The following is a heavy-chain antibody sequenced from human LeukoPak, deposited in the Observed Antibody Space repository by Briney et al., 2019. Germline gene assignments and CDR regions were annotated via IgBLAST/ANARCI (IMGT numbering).Heavy chain of an antibody. D-gene: IGHD6-6*01. J-gene: IGHJ6*04. CDR1: GLTFNTYD. CDR2: IFYGESNI. V-gene: IGHV3-30*04. CDR3: ARGTEYTSSYYYISPVDV. Sequence: PGRTLSLSCAASGLTFNTYDLHRVRQAPRKGQEWQSFIFYGESNIYYADSVNGRFTISRDNSKITLYLQMNSLRGDDTAVYYCARGTEYTSSYYYISPVDVWGKGTTVTVSS.